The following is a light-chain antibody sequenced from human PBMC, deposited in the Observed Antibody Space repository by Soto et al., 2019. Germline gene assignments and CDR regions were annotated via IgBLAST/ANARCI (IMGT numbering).Light chain of an antibody. CDR3: QQSYSTPPGT. Sequence: VLKQSPGTLSLSQVERATLSCMASQSVSSSYLAWYQQKPGQAPKVLIYRASSRATGIPDRFSGSGSGTDFTLTISSLQPEDFATYYCQQSYSTPPGTFGQGTKVDIK. CDR1: QSVSSSY. CDR2: RAS. J-gene: IGKJ1*01. V-gene: IGKV3-20*01.